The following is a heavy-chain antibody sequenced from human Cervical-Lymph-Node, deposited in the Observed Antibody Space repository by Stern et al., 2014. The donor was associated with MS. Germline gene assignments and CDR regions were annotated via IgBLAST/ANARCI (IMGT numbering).Heavy chain of an antibody. J-gene: IGHJ6*02. V-gene: IGHV1-69*01. Sequence: MQLVESGAEVKKPGSSVKVSCKASGGTFNNYGLSWVRQAPGQGLEWMGGIIPIFGTANYAQKFQGRVTITADESTTTTYMELSSLRAEDTAVYYCAKDEDFGLAHGMDVWGQGTTVTVSS. D-gene: IGHD3-10*01. CDR3: AKDEDFGLAHGMDV. CDR2: IIPIFGTA. CDR1: GGTFNNYG.